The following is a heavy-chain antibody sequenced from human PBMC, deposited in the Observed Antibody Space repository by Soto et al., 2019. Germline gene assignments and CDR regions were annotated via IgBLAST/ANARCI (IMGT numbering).Heavy chain of an antibody. D-gene: IGHD6-6*01. CDR1: GGSISSYY. J-gene: IGHJ3*02. Sequence: NPSETLSLTCPVSGGSISSYYWSWMRQPAGKGLEWIGRIYTSGSTNYNPSLKSRVTMSVDTSKNQFSLKLSSVTAADTAVYYCARDGRELADAFDIWGQGTMVTVSS. V-gene: IGHV4-4*07. CDR3: ARDGRELADAFDI. CDR2: IYTSGST.